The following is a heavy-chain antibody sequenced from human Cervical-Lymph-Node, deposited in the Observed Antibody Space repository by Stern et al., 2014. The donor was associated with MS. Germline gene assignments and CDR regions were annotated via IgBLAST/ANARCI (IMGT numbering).Heavy chain of an antibody. J-gene: IGHJ6*02. D-gene: IGHD1-14*01. CDR2: IIPISAKA. Sequence: VQLEESGAEVKKPGSSVKGSCKASGDSLSRFAISWVRQAPGQGLEWMGGIIPISAKANYAQKFQGRVKRIADESTSTAYMELSSLKSEDAAVYYCASSYTGWDNPYHFYGMDVWGQGTTVTVSS. V-gene: IGHV1-69*01. CDR1: GDSLSRFA. CDR3: ASSYTGWDNPYHFYGMDV.